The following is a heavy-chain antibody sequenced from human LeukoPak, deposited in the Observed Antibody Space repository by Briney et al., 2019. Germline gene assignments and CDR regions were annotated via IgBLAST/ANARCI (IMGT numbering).Heavy chain of an antibody. CDR2: INNNNGYT. CDR1: GYTFSTSG. J-gene: IGHJ4*02. CDR3: AKDDTIVGDF. D-gene: IGHD2/OR15-2a*01. Sequence: ASVTVSCKASGYTFSTSGITWVRQAPRQGLEWMGWINNNNGYTDYAQNLQGRVTMTTDTSTNTAYMELRGLTSADTAAYYCAKDDTIVGDFWGQRTLVTVSS. V-gene: IGHV1-18*01.